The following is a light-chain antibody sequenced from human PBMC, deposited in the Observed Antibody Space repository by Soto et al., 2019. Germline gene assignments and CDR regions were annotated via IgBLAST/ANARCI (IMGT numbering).Light chain of an antibody. CDR1: ESVSSN. CDR2: DVS. J-gene: IGKJ1*01. CDR3: QQYGSSPRT. V-gene: IGKV3-20*01. Sequence: EIILTQSPDTLSVSPGERATLSCRASESVSSNLAWYQQKPGQAPRLLIYDVSNRATGIPARFSGSGSGTDFTLTISRLEPEDFAVYYCQQYGSSPRTFGQGTKVAIK.